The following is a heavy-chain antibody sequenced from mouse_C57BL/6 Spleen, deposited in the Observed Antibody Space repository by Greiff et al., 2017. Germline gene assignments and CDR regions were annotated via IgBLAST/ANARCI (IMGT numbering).Heavy chain of an antibody. D-gene: IGHD1-1*01. J-gene: IGHJ2*01. CDR3: TRSDYYGSSYGFDY. CDR2: IDPETGGT. CDR1: GYTFTDYE. Sequence: VKLQQSGAELVRPGASVTLSCKASGYTFTDYEMHWVKQTPVHGLEWIGAIDPETGGTAYNQKFKGKAILTADKSSSTAYMELRSLTSEDSAVYYCTRSDYYGSSYGFDYWGQGTTLTVSS. V-gene: IGHV1-15*01.